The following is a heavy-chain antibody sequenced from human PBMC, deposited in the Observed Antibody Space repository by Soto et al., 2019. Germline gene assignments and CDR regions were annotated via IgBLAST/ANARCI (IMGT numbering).Heavy chain of an antibody. CDR1: GCTFSSYD. D-gene: IGHD4-17*01. J-gene: IGHJ6*02. CDR2: ICTAGDT. CDR3: AREPNYGDYGMDV. Sequence: LRLSCAASGCTFSSYDMHWVRQATGKGLELVSAICTAGDTYYPGSVKGRFTISRENAKNSLYLQMNSLRAGDTAVYYCAREPNYGDYGMDVWGQGTTVPVSS. V-gene: IGHV3-13*01.